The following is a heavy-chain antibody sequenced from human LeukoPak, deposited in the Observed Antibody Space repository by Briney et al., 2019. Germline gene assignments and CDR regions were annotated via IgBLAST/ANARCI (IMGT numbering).Heavy chain of an antibody. D-gene: IGHD1-26*01. CDR2: IWYDGSRR. J-gene: IGHJ4*02. CDR1: GFRFDSHI. Sequence: GGSLRLSCAASGFRFDSHIMHWVRQAPGKGLECVAGIWYDGSRRHYGDSAEGRFSISRDNFRNTLDLQMNSLTAEDTAVYFCAKDKWEQRDNYFHYFDYWGQGILVTVSS. V-gene: IGHV3-33*06. CDR3: AKDKWEQRDNYFHYFDY.